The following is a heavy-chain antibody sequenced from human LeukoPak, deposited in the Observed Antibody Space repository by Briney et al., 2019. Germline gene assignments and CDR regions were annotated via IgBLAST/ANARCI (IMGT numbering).Heavy chain of an antibody. V-gene: IGHV3-33*06. CDR2: IWYDGSNK. J-gene: IGHJ4*02. Sequence: GGSLRLSCAASGFTFSSYGMRWVRQAPGKGLEWVAVIWYDGSNKYYADSVKGRFTISRDNSKNTLYLQMNSLRAEDTAVYYCAKGSPYYYDSSGYSGFDYWGQGTLVTVSS. CDR1: GFTFSSYG. D-gene: IGHD3-22*01. CDR3: AKGSPYYYDSSGYSGFDY.